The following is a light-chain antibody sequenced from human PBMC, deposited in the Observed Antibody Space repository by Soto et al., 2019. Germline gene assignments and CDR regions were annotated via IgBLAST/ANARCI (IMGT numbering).Light chain of an antibody. J-gene: IGKJ1*01. CDR2: DAS. Sequence: DIQVTQSPATLSASVGDRVTITCRASQSISSWLAWYQQKPGKVPKLLIDDASSLESGVPSRFSGSRSGTEFTLTISSLQPDDFATYYCQQYNTYPWTFGQGTKVDIK. CDR1: QSISSW. CDR3: QQYNTYPWT. V-gene: IGKV1-5*01.